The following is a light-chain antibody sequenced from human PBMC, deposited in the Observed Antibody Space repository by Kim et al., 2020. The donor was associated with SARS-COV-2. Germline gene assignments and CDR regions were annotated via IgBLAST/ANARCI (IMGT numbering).Light chain of an antibody. V-gene: IGKV3-15*01. Sequence: VSPGERATLSCRASQSVSSNLAWYQQKPGQAPRLLIYGASTRATGIPARFSGSWSGTEFTLTISSLQSEDFAVYYCQQYNNWPYTFGQGTKLEI. CDR3: QQYNNWPYT. J-gene: IGKJ2*01. CDR2: GAS. CDR1: QSVSSN.